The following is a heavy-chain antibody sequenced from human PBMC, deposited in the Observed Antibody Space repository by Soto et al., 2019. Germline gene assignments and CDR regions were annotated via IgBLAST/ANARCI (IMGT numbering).Heavy chain of an antibody. CDR1: GGSFGYYT. D-gene: IGHD5-12*01. V-gene: IGHV4-34*01. CDR2: INISGIT. Sequence: PSETLSLTCTVNGGSFGYYTWSWIRQPPGKRLEWVGEINISGITNYNPSLKSRVTISVDTSKNEFSLKLTSVTAADAAVYFCARGVATIRDWGQGTLVTVSS. CDR3: ARGVATIRD. J-gene: IGHJ4*02.